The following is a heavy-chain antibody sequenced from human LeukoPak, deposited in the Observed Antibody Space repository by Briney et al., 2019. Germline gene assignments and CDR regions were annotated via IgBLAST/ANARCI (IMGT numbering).Heavy chain of an antibody. CDR3: ARNYYYDSSGSLDY. V-gene: IGHV1-2*06. D-gene: IGHD3-22*01. Sequence: ASVKVSCKASGYTLTSYGISWVRQAPGQGLEWMGRINPNSGGTNYAQKFQGRVTMTRDTSISTAYMELSRLRSDDTAVYYCARNYYYDSSGSLDYWGQGTLVTVSS. CDR1: GYTLTSYG. CDR2: INPNSGGT. J-gene: IGHJ4*02.